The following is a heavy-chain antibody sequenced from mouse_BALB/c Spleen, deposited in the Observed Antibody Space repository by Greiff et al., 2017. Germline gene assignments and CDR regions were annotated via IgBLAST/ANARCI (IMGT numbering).Heavy chain of an antibody. CDR3: ARCDRLVITTRNYYAMDY. CDR1: GYTFTSYT. D-gene: IGHD2-4*01. J-gene: IGHJ4*01. Sequence: VKLVESGAELARPGASVKMSCKASGYTFTSYTMHWVKQRPGQGLEWIGYINPSSGYTNYNQKFKDKATLTADKSSSTAYMQLSSLTSEDSAVYYCARCDRLVITTRNYYAMDYWGQGTSVTVSS. V-gene: IGHV1-4*01. CDR2: INPSSGYT.